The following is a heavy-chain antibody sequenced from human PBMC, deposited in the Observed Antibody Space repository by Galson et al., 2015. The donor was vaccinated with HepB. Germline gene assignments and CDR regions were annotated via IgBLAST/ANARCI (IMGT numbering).Heavy chain of an antibody. D-gene: IGHD2-15*01. CDR3: ARDKYCSGGSCNYWYFDL. J-gene: IGHJ2*01. CDR2: ISYDGSNK. CDR1: GFTFSSYA. Sequence: SLRLSCAASGFTFSSYAMHWVRQAPGKGLEWVAVISYDGSNKYYADSVKGRFTISRDNSKNTLYLQMNSLRAEDTAVYYCARDKYCSGGSCNYWYFDLWGRGTLVTVSS. V-gene: IGHV3-30*04.